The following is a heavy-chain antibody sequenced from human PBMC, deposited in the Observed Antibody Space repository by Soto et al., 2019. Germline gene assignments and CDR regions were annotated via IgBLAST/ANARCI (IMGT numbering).Heavy chain of an antibody. V-gene: IGHV3-21*01. CDR1: GFTFSSYS. Sequence: EVQLVESGGGLVKPGGSLRLSCAASGFTFSSYSMNWVRQAPGKGLEWVSSFSSSSSYIYYADSVKGRFTISRDNAKNSLYLQMNKPRAEATAVFYCARERGDIVATLDYWGQGTLVTFGS. CDR2: FSSSSSYI. D-gene: IGHD5-12*01. CDR3: ARERGDIVATLDY. J-gene: IGHJ4*02.